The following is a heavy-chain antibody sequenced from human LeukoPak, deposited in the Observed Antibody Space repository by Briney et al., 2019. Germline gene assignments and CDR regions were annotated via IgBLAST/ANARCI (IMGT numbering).Heavy chain of an antibody. D-gene: IGHD3-10*01. CDR3: ARALGSGWVSFL. V-gene: IGHV3-74*01. J-gene: IGHJ4*02. CDR1: GFTFSSYW. CDR2: INSDGSST. Sequence: PGGTLRLSCAASGFTFSSYWMHWVRQAPGKGLVWVSCINSDGSSTSYADSVKGRFTISRDNAKNTLYLQMNSLRVEDTAVYYCARALGSGWVSFLGGQGTLVTVSS.